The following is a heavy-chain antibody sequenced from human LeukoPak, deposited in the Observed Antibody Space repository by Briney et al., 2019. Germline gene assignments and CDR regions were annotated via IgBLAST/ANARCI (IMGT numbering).Heavy chain of an antibody. CDR2: INHSGST. D-gene: IGHD4-17*01. CDR3: ARGLTTVTTENFDY. J-gene: IGHJ4*02. CDR1: GGSFSGYY. V-gene: IGHV4-34*01. Sequence: SETLSLTCAVYGGSFSGYYWSWIRQPPGKGLEWIGEINHSGSTNYNPSLKSRVTISVDTSKNQFSLKLSSVTAADTAVYYCARGLTTVTTENFDYWGQGTLVTVSS.